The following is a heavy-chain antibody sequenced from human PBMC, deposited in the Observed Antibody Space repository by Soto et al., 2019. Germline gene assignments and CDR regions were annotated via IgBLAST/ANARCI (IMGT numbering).Heavy chain of an antibody. CDR3: ARHLLNGVCYDE. Sequence: ASETLSLTCYVSGGSVSSFCWTWVRQPPGKGLEWIACVCSSGSTNYNPSLESRVAISVDTSKNQFSLKLSSVTAADTAVYYCARHLLNGVCYDEWGQGSLVTVSS. V-gene: IGHV4-4*08. CDR1: GGSVSSFC. J-gene: IGHJ4*02. D-gene: IGHD2-21*01. CDR2: VCSSGST.